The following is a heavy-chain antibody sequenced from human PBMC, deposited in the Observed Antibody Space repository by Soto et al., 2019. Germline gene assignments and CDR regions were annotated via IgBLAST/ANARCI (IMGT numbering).Heavy chain of an antibody. Sequence: QVQLVQSGAEVRKPGSSVKVSCKASGGTFSRHAISWVRQAPGQGLEWMGGIIPIFGTANHAQKFQGRVTIIADESTSTVYMESSSLRSEDTAMYYCARGWGYDSNDYYYAYWGQGTLGIVSS. J-gene: IGHJ4*02. CDR1: GGTFSRHA. CDR2: IIPIFGTA. D-gene: IGHD3-22*01. V-gene: IGHV1-69*01. CDR3: ARGWGYDSNDYYYAY.